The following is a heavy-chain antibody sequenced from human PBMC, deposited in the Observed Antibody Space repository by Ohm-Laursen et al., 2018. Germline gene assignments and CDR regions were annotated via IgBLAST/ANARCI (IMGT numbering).Heavy chain of an antibody. CDR3: ARVRAGTGTVFDY. CDR2: IIPIFGTA. V-gene: IGHV1-69*06. Sequence: AASVKVSCKASGGTFSSYAISWVRQTPEQGLEWMGGIIPIFGTANYAQKFQGRVTITADKSTSTAYMELSSLRSEDTAVYYCARVRAGTGTVFDYWGQGTLVTVSS. J-gene: IGHJ4*02. D-gene: IGHD1-7*01. CDR1: GGTFSSYA.